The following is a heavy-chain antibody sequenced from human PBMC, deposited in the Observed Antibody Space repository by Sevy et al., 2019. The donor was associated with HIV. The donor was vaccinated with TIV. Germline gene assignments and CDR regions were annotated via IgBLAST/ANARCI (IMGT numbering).Heavy chain of an antibody. CDR1: GGSISSGDYY. CDR3: ARDRWGGHCSGGSCQYYYYYGMDV. D-gene: IGHD2-15*01. V-gene: IGHV4-30-4*01. Sequence: SETLSLTCTVSGGSISSGDYYWSWIRQPPGKGLEWIGYIYYSGSTYYNPSLKSRVTISVDTSKNQFSLKLSSVTAADTAVYYCARDRWGGHCSGGSCQYYYYYGMDVWGQGTTVTVSS. J-gene: IGHJ6*02. CDR2: IYYSGST.